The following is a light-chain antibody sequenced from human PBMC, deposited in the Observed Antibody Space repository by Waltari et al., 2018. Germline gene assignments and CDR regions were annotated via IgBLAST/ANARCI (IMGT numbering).Light chain of an antibody. J-gene: IGLJ2*01. V-gene: IGLV7-46*01. CDR2: NTS. CDR3: LLSYSGARRQ. Sequence: WCQQKPGQAPRKLIYNTSNKHSWTPDRFSGSLLGGKAALTLSGAQFEDEAEYYCLLSYSGARRQFGGGTKLTVL.